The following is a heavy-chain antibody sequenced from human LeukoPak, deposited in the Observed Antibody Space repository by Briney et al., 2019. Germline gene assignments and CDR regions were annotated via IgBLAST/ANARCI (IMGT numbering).Heavy chain of an antibody. CDR1: GGSFSGYY. CDR2: INHSGST. Sequence: ETLSLTCAVYGGSFSGYYWSWIRQPPGKGLEWIGEINHSGSTNYNPSLKSRVTISVDTSKNQFSLKLSSVTAADTAVYYCARVGYFDWLPIDYWGQGTLVTVSS. V-gene: IGHV4-34*01. J-gene: IGHJ4*02. D-gene: IGHD3-9*01. CDR3: ARVGYFDWLPIDY.